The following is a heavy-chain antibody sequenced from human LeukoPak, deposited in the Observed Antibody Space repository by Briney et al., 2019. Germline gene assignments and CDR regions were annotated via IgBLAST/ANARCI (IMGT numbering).Heavy chain of an antibody. CDR1: GFTFSSYN. D-gene: IGHD1-26*01. CDR3: ARRIVGAFPFDY. Sequence: GGSLRLSCAASGFTFSSYNMNWVRQAPGKGLEWTSYITTSGGTIYYADSVKGRFTISRDNAKNSLYLQMNSLRDEDTAVYYCARRIVGAFPFDYWGQGTLVTVPS. J-gene: IGHJ4*02. V-gene: IGHV3-48*02. CDR2: ITTSGGTI.